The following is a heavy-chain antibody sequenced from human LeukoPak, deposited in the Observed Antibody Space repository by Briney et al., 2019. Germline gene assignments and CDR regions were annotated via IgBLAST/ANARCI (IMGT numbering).Heavy chain of an antibody. CDR1: GGSISSSPYY. CDR2: IYYSGTT. D-gene: IGHD1-1*01. V-gene: IGHV4-39*07. CDR3: ARESSHNWNDGHAFDI. Sequence: SETLSLTCTVSGGSISSSPYYWGWIRQPPGKGLEWIGSIYYSGTTHYNPSLESRVTISVDKSKNQFSLKLSSVTAADTAVYYCARESSHNWNDGHAFDIWGQGTMVTVSS. J-gene: IGHJ3*02.